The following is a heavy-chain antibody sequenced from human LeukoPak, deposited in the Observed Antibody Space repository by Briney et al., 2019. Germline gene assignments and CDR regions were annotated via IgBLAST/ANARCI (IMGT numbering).Heavy chain of an antibody. CDR1: GFIFNNYA. Sequence: PGGSLRLSCAASGFIFNNYAMTWVRQAPGKGLEWVSAISGSGGDTFYADSVKGRFSISRDNSKNTLYLQMNSLGAEDAAVYYCAKVDTMIVVVSLTYYFDYWGQGTLVTVSS. V-gene: IGHV3-23*01. CDR2: ISGSGGDT. J-gene: IGHJ4*02. D-gene: IGHD3-22*01. CDR3: AKVDTMIVVVSLTYYFDY.